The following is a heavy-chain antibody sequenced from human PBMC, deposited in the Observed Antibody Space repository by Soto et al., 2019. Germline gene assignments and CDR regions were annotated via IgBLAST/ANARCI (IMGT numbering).Heavy chain of an antibody. Sequence: EVQLVESGGGLVKPGGSLRLSCAASGFTFSSFGMNWVRQAPGKGLEWVSFIGSRSNYIYYADSVKGRFTLSRDNAKNSLYLQMTSLRVEDTAVYFCARERVVIENNGARYYFDNWGQGTLVTVSS. V-gene: IGHV3-21*06. J-gene: IGHJ4*02. CDR3: ARERVVIENNGARYYFDN. CDR2: IGSRSNYI. CDR1: GFTFSSFG. D-gene: IGHD2-21*01.